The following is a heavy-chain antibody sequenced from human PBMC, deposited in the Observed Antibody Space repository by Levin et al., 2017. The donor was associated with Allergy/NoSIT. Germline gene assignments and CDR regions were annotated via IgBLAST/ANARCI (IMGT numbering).Heavy chain of an antibody. J-gene: IGHJ6*02. CDR3: ARLTPPSGYEYYYYGMDV. CDR1: GGSISSYY. Sequence: PSETLSLTCTVSGGSISSYYWSWIRQPPGKGLEWIGYIYYSGSTNYNPSLKSRVTISVDTSKNQFSLKLSSVTAADTAVYYCARLTPPSGYEYYYYGMDVWGQGTTVTVSS. D-gene: IGHD5-12*01. CDR2: IYYSGST. V-gene: IGHV4-59*08.